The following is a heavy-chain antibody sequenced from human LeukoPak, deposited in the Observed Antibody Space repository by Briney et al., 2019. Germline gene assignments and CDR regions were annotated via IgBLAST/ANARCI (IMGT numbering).Heavy chain of an antibody. D-gene: IGHD5-24*01. Sequence: SGGSLRLSCAASGFTFSNYAMHWVRQAPGKGLEWVAIVSHDGRSQYYAESVKGRFTISRDSSKNTVSLQMNSLRAGDSALYYCGRDPSARVTIDFWGQGTLVTVSS. CDR1: GFTFSNYA. J-gene: IGHJ4*02. V-gene: IGHV3-30*04. CDR3: GRDPSARVTIDF. CDR2: VSHDGRSQ.